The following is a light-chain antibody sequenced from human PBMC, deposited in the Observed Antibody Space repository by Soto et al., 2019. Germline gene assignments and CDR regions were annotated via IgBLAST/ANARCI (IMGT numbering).Light chain of an antibody. CDR1: SSDVGGYNF. CDR2: DVS. CDR3: DSYKRSITYA. V-gene: IGLV2-14*03. J-gene: IGLJ1*01. Sequence: QSVLTQPASVSGSPGQSITISCTGTSSDVGGYNFVSWYQHHPGKAPKLIIYDVSNRPSGVSNRFSGSKSGNTASLTISGLQAEDEADYYCDSYKRSITYAFGTGTKVTVL.